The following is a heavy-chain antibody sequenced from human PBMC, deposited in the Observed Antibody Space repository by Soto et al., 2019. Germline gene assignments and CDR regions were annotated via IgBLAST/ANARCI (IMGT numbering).Heavy chain of an antibody. J-gene: IGHJ4*02. CDR2: ISGSGGST. Sequence: RGSLRLSCAASGFTFSSYAMSWVRQAPGKGLEWVSAISGSGGSTYYADSVKGRFTISRDNSKNTLYLQMNSLRAEDTAVYYCAKDICSGGSCYFDYWGQGTLVTVSS. CDR1: GFTFSSYA. D-gene: IGHD2-15*01. V-gene: IGHV3-23*01. CDR3: AKDICSGGSCYFDY.